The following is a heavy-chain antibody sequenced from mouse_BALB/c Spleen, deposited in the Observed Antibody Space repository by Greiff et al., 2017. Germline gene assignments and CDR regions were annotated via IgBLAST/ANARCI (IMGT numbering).Heavy chain of an antibody. CDR1: GFSLTSYG. J-gene: IGHJ2*01. Sequence: QVQLKESGPGLVQPSQSLSITCTVSGFSLTSYGVHWVRQSPGKGLEWLGVIWSGGSTDYNAAFISRLSISKDNSKSQVFFKMNSLQANDTAIYYCARGGTDYFDDWGQGTTLTVSS. V-gene: IGHV2-2*02. CDR2: IWSGGST. D-gene: IGHD3-3*01. CDR3: ARGGTDYFDD.